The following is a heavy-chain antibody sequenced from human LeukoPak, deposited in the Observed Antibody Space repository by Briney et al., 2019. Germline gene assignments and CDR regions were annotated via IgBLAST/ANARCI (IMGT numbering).Heavy chain of an antibody. Sequence: PGGSLRLSCAASGFTFSSYAMSWVRQAPGKGLEWVSAISGSGGSTYYADSVKGRFTISRDNAKNSLYLQMNSLRAEDAAVYYCARGYSSSWYLGEFYYYYYMDVWGKGTTVTISS. CDR2: ISGSGGST. D-gene: IGHD6-13*01. V-gene: IGHV3-23*01. J-gene: IGHJ6*03. CDR3: ARGYSSSWYLGEFYYYYYMDV. CDR1: GFTFSSYA.